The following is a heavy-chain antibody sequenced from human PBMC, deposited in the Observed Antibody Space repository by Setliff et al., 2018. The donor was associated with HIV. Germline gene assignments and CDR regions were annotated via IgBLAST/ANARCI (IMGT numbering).Heavy chain of an antibody. CDR2: IYYSGST. V-gene: IGHV4-31*11. CDR1: GGSFNIAKTF. Sequence: SETLSLTCAVSGGSFNIAKTFWGWVRQPPGKGLEWIGYIYYSGSTKYNPSLKSRLSISIDTSKNQFSLKLNSVTAADTSVYYCASGRPGATNLDYWGQGTLVTVSS. CDR3: ASGRPGATNLDY. D-gene: IGHD1-26*01. J-gene: IGHJ4*02.